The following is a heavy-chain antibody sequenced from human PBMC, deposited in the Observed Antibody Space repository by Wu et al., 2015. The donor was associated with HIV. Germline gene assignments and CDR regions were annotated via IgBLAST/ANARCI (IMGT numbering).Heavy chain of an antibody. V-gene: IGHV1-2*02. Sequence: QLVQSGAEVTKPGASVSVSCQTSGYTFTDHYIHWVRQAPGQGLEWMGWIRPDSGATHYAEKFQDRVTLTRDASINTAYMQLNRLRSEDTAVYYCASKDESFYYDSSLGNNFYYYPMDVWGQGTSVTVSS. CDR2: IRPDSGAT. D-gene: IGHD3-22*01. J-gene: IGHJ6*02. CDR1: GYTFTDHY. CDR3: ASKDESFYYDSSLGNNFYYYPMDV.